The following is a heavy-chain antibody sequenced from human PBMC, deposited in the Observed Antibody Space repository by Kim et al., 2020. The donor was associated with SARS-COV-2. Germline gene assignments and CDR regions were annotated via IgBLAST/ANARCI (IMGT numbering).Heavy chain of an antibody. J-gene: IGHJ4*02. D-gene: IGHD3-22*01. CDR3: ARGRTWDNSAFDY. CDR1: DFIFSNYW. V-gene: IGHV3-74*01. Sequence: GGSLRLSCVVSDFIFSNYWMHWVRQVPGKGLVWVSRINNDGIGTSYADSVKGRFTISRDNAKNTLYLQMNSLRAEDTAVYYCARGRTWDNSAFDYWGQG. CDR2: INNDGIGT.